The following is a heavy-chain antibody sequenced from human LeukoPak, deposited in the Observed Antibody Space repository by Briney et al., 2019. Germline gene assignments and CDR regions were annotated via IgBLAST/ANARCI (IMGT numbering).Heavy chain of an antibody. CDR3: ARSGHVGLDY. CDR2: ISSSSSYI. CDR1: GFTFDDYA. Sequence: GGSLRLSCAASGFTFDDYAMHWVRQAPGKGLEWVSSISSSSSYIYYADSVKGRFTISRDNAKNSLYLQMNSLRAEDTAVYYCARSGHVGLDYWGQGTLVTVSS. D-gene: IGHD3-10*01. V-gene: IGHV3-21*01. J-gene: IGHJ4*02.